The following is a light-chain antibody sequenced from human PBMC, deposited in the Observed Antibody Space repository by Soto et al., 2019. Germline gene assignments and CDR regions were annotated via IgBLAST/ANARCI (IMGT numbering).Light chain of an antibody. Sequence: DIQMTQSPSSVSASVGDRVTITCRASQNINTWLAWYQQKPGRAPKLLLYEASSLQSGVPSRFSGTGSGTDFSLIISSRQHEDFATYYCRLHYRVPFTFGPGTKVDIK. CDR3: RLHYRVPFT. V-gene: IGKV1-12*01. CDR1: QNINTW. CDR2: EAS. J-gene: IGKJ3*01.